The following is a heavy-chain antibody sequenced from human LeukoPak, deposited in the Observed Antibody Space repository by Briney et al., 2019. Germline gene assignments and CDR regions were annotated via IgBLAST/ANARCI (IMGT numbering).Heavy chain of an antibody. Sequence: GGSLRLSCAASGSTFSSYAMSWVRQAPGKGLEWVSGISGSGGTTYYADSVKGWFTISRDNSKNTYLQMNSLRAEDTAAYYCAKDSRSTLPRGRLDYWGQGTLVTVSS. J-gene: IGHJ4*02. CDR3: AKDSRSTLPRGRLDY. CDR2: ISGSGGTT. CDR1: GSTFSSYA. D-gene: IGHD2-21*02. V-gene: IGHV3-23*01.